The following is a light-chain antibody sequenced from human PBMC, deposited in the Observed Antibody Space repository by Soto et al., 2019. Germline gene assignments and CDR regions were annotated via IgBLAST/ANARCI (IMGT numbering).Light chain of an antibody. CDR1: SSDIGGYHY. CDR3: SSYTSSSTLV. J-gene: IGLJ2*01. V-gene: IGLV2-14*01. CDR2: EVS. Sequence: QSALTQPASVSGSPGQSITISCTGTSSDIGGYHYVSWYQRHPGKAPKLMIYEVSDRPSGVSNRFSGSRSGDTASLTISGLQAEDEAEYYCSSYTSSSTLVFGGGTKLTVL.